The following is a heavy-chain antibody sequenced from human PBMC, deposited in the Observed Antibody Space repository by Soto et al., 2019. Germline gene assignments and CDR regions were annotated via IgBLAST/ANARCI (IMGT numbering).Heavy chain of an antibody. J-gene: IGHJ4*02. CDR2: INPIGGST. D-gene: IGHD2-15*01. CDR3: ARAGYCSGGTCFHGNCDY. Sequence: SVKVSCKASGGTFSSYTISWVRQAPGQGLEWMGRINPIGGSTNYAQKFQGRVTMTGDTSTSTVYLELGSLRSEDTAVYYCARAGYCSGGTCFHGNCDYWGQGTLVTVSS. CDR1: GGTFSSYT. V-gene: IGHV1-69*02.